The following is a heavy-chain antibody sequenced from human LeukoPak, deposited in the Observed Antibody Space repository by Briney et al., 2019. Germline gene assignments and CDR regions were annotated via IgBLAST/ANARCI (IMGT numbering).Heavy chain of an antibody. CDR2: INPSDGGT. J-gene: IGHJ4*02. V-gene: IGHV1-46*01. CDR1: GYTFTSYH. D-gene: IGHD3-9*01. Sequence: ASVKVSCKASGYTFTSYHLHWVRQAPGQGLELMGIINPSDGGTSYAQKFQGRVTMTRDTSTSTVYMELSSLRSEDTAVYYCARHIHLTGVDYWGQGTLVTVSS. CDR3: ARHIHLTGVDY.